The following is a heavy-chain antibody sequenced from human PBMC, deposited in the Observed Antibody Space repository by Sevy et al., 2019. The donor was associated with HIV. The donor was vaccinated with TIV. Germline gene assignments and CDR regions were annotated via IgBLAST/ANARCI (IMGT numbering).Heavy chain of an antibody. CDR3: ARDGLTDGGMDV. D-gene: IGHD1-20*01. V-gene: IGHV6-1*01. Sequence: QSQTLSLTCAISGDSVSSNNAAWNWIRQSPSRGLEWLGRTFYRSNWYNDYAVSVKGRITINPDTSKNQLSLQLTSVTPEDTAVYYCARDGLTDGGMDVWGQGTTVTVSS. CDR1: GDSVSSNNAA. CDR2: TFYRSNWYN. J-gene: IGHJ6*02.